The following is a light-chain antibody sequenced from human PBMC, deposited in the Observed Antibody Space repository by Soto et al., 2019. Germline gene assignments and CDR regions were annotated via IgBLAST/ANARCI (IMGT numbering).Light chain of an antibody. V-gene: IGLV2-14*01. Sequence: QSVLAQPASVSWSPGQSITISCTGTSSDVGRYDYVSWYQLHPGKAPKLMVFEVSNRPSGVSYRFSGSKSGNTASLTISGLQADDEADYFCSSYSISTAYLFGTGTKVTVL. J-gene: IGLJ1*01. CDR2: EVS. CDR1: SSDVGRYDY. CDR3: SSYSISTAYL.